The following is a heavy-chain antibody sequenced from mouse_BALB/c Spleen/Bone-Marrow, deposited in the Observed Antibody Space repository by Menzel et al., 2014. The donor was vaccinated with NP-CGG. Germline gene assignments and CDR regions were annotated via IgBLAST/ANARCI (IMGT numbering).Heavy chain of an antibody. CDR2: IDPSDSYT. Sequence: QVQLKESGAESVKPGASVKLSCKASGYTFTTYWMHWVKQRPGQGLEWIGQIDPSDSYTNYSQKFKGKATLTVDKSSSTAYMQLSSLSSEDSAVYYCARGGDNYAWFPYWGQGTLVTVSA. D-gene: IGHD1-3*01. CDR1: GYTFTTYW. CDR3: ARGGDNYAWFPY. V-gene: IGHV1-69*02. J-gene: IGHJ3*01.